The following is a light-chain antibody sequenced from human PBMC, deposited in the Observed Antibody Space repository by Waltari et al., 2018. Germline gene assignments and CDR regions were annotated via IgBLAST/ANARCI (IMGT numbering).Light chain of an antibody. CDR2: EVS. V-gene: IGLV2-11*01. Sequence: QAAPTQPPSVSGSPGQSVTISCTGTRRDIGYYNTVSWYQQHPGKAPKLMIYEVSKRPSGVSDRFSASKSGSTASLTISGLQAEDEADYYCSSYAGSNTYIFGGGTRLTVL. J-gene: IGLJ2*01. CDR1: RRDIGYYNT. CDR3: SSYAGSNTYI.